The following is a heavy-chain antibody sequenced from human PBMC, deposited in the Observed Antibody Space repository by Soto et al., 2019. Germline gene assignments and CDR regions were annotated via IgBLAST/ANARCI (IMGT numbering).Heavy chain of an antibody. CDR1: GFTFSSYA. V-gene: IGHV3-30-3*01. J-gene: IGHJ4*02. CDR3: ATDQTGITTIGVGRIDY. CDR2: ISYDGSYK. Sequence: QVQLVESGGGVVQPGKSLRLSCAASGFTFSSYALHWVRQAPGKGLECVAIISYDGSYKYYADSVKGRFTISRDNTKNTLYLQMNSLRADDTAVYYCATDQTGITTIGVGRIDYWGQGTLVTVSS. D-gene: IGHD1-20*01.